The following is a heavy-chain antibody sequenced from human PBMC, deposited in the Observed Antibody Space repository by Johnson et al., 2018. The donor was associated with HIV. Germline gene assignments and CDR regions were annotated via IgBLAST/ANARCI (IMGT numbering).Heavy chain of an antibody. V-gene: IGHV3-48*04. J-gene: IGHJ3*02. CDR1: GFTFSSYA. CDR2: ISSTATNI. D-gene: IGHD2-8*02. CDR3: AKSYCPGCDGFDM. Sequence: MQLVESGGGVVQPGRSLRLSCAASGFTFSSYAMHWVRQAPGKGLEWVSYISSTATNIDYADSVKGRFTISRDNAKNSLYLQMNTLRADDTGVYYCAKSYCPGCDGFDMWGQGTMVTVSS.